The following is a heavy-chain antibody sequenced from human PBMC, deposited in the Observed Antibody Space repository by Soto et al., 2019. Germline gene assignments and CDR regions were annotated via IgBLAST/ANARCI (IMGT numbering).Heavy chain of an antibody. Sequence: SETLSLTCTVSGGSISSGGYYWSWIRQHPGKGLEWIGYIYYSGSTYYNPSLKSRVTISVDTSKNQFSLKLSSVTAADTAVYYCARYITGTTRYFDYWGQGTLVTVSS. CDR2: IYYSGST. D-gene: IGHD1-7*01. CDR1: GGSISSGGYY. J-gene: IGHJ4*02. CDR3: ARYITGTTRYFDY. V-gene: IGHV4-31*03.